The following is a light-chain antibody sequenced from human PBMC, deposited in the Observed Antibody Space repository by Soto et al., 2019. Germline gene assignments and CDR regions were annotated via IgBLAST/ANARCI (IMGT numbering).Light chain of an antibody. J-gene: IGKJ2*01. CDR3: QQYDYYPYT. CDR2: KAS. CDR1: QSISSW. V-gene: IGKV1-5*03. Sequence: DIQMTQSPSTLSASVGDRVTITCRASQSISSWLAWYQQKPGEAPKILIYKASTLERGVPSRFSGSGSGTEFTLTISSLQPDDFATYYCQQYDYYPYTFGQGTKIEIK.